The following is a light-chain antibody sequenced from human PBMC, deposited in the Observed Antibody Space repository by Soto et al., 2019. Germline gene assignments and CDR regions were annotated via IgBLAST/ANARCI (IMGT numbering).Light chain of an antibody. J-gene: IGKJ2*01. Sequence: EIVLTQSPGTLSLSPGERATLSCRASQSITSNFLAWYQQKPGQAPRLLIYGASTRAAGVPDRFSGSGSGPDFPLTITRLEPEDFAVYYCQQYGRSPLMYTFGQGTKRGVK. CDR3: QQYGRSPLMYT. V-gene: IGKV3-20*01. CDR2: GAS. CDR1: QSITSNF.